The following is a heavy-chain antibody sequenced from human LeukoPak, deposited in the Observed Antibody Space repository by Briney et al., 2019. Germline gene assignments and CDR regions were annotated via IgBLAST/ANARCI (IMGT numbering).Heavy chain of an antibody. CDR2: ISGRGVST. CDR1: GFSFSTYG. V-gene: IGHV3-23*01. D-gene: IGHD2-15*01. CDR3: AKMGVVGARSAGLHYFDY. Sequence: GGSLRLSCVASGFSFSTYGMGWVRRAPGMGLEWVSTISGRGVSTYYADSVKGRFTISRDSAKNTLYLQMNSLRAEDTGVYYCAKMGVVGARSAGLHYFDYWGQGTLVTVST. J-gene: IGHJ4*02.